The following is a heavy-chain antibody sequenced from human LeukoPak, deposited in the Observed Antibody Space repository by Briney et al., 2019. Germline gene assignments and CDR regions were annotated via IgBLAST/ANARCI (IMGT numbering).Heavy chain of an antibody. J-gene: IGHJ4*02. D-gene: IGHD5-18*01. CDR2: TIGSGVGT. Sequence: PGGSLRLSCAASGCTFSSYAMSWVRQAPGKGLEWVSATIGSGVGTYYADSVKGRFTISREYSKNTVYLQMNSLRAEDTAVYYCARGYSQGKFDYWGQGTLVTVSS. CDR3: ARGYSQGKFDY. V-gene: IGHV3-23*01. CDR1: GCTFSSYA.